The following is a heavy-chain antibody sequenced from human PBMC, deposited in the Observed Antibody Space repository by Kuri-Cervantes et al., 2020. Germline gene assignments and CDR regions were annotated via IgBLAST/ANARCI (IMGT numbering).Heavy chain of an antibody. Sequence: GSLRLSCIVSGDSISSYYWSWIRQPPGKGLEWIGYIYYSGSTNYNPSLKSRVTISVDTSKNQFSLKLSSVTAADTAVYYCARDGLRKTGQDAFDIWGQGTMVTVSS. D-gene: IGHD3/OR15-3a*01. CDR1: GDSISSYY. V-gene: IGHV4-59*01. J-gene: IGHJ3*02. CDR3: ARDGLRKTGQDAFDI. CDR2: IYYSGST.